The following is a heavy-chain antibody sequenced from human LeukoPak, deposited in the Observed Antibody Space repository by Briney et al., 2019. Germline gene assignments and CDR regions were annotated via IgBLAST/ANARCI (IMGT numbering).Heavy chain of an antibody. CDR2: INPSGGST. V-gene: IGHV1-46*01. J-gene: IGHJ4*02. D-gene: IGHD3-22*01. Sequence: ASVKVSCKASGYTFTGYYMHWVRQAPGQGLEWMGMINPSGGSTNYAQTFQGRVTMTRDMSTSTVYMELSSLRSEDTAVYYCAGGTYYYDSSGGYFDYWGQGTLVTVSS. CDR3: AGGTYYYDSSGGYFDY. CDR1: GYTFTGYY.